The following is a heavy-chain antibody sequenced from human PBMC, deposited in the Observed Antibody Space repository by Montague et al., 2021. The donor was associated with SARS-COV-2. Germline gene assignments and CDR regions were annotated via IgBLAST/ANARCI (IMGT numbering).Heavy chain of an antibody. Sequence: YLSISWAASGFTFDDYVMYWVRQPPGKGLEWVSLISGDGGKTYYADSVKGRFTTSRDNGKNSLYLQMNSLGTEDTALYHCAKGTYFYDSSGYYPESHYSYFDGMDVWGQGTTVTVSS. CDR3: AKGTYFYDSSGYYPESHYSYFDGMDV. D-gene: IGHD3-22*01. V-gene: IGHV3-43*02. CDR1: GFTFDDYV. J-gene: IGHJ6*02. CDR2: ISGDGGKT.